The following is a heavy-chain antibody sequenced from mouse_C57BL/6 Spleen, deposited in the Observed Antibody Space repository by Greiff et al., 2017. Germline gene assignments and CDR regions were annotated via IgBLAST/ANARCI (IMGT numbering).Heavy chain of an antibody. D-gene: IGHD1-1*02. CDR2: IDPSDSYT. Sequence: QVQLQQPGAELVRPGTSVKLSCKASGYTFTSYWMHWVKQRPGQGLEWIGVIDPSDSYTNYNQKFKGKATLTVDTSSSTAYMQLSSLTSEDSAVYYCARPLWPYYAMDYWGQGTSVTVSS. CDR1: GYTFTSYW. CDR3: ARPLWPYYAMDY. V-gene: IGHV1-59*01. J-gene: IGHJ4*01.